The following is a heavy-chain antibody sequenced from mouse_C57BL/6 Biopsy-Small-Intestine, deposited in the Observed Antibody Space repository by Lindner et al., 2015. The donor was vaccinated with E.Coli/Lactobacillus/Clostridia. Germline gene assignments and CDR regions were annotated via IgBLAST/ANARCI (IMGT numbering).Heavy chain of an antibody. V-gene: IGHV1-9*01. Sequence: VQLQESGAELMKPGASLKLSCRATGYTFTDYWIEWVKQRPGQGLEWIGVINPGTSGTNYNEKFKDKATLTADKSSSTAYMQFSSLTSEDSAIYYCTRDWVSWGQGTLVTVSA. J-gene: IGHJ3*01. D-gene: IGHD4-1*01. CDR1: GYTFTDYW. CDR3: TRDWVS. CDR2: INPGTSGT.